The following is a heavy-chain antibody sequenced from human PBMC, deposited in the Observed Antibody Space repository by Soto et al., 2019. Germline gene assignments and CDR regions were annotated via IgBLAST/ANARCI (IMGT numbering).Heavy chain of an antibody. Sequence: EVKVVESGGDFVKPGGSLRLSCATSGFMFSSAWMSWVRQAPGKGLEWVGRIKSRSDGGARDYAAPVKGRFNISRDDSKHLVYLQMDSLKFEDSAVYYCVEGWNDFWGQGTLVTVSS. V-gene: IGHV3-15*01. CDR1: GFMFSSAW. D-gene: IGHD1-1*01. CDR2: IKSRSDGGAR. CDR3: VEGWNDF. J-gene: IGHJ4*02.